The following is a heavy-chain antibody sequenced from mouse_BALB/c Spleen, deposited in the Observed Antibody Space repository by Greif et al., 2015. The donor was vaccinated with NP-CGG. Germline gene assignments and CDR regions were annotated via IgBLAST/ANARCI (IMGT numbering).Heavy chain of an antibody. V-gene: IGHV1-14*01. Sequence: EVKLMESGPELVKPGASVKMSCKASGYTFTSYVMHWVKQKPGQGLEWIGYINPYNDGTKYNEKFKGKATLTSDKSSSTAYMELSSLTSEDSAVYYCASGDVARASYYAMDYWGQGTSVTVSS. CDR3: ASGDVARASYYAMDY. D-gene: IGHD6-1*01. CDR1: GYTFTSYV. CDR2: INPYNDGT. J-gene: IGHJ4*01.